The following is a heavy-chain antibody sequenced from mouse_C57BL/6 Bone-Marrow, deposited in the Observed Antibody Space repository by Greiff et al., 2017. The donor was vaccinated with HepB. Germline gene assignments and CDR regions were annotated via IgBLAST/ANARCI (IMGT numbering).Heavy chain of an antibody. J-gene: IGHJ2*01. D-gene: IGHD1-1*01. CDR3: ARNYYGSSYVNYFDY. Sequence: VHVKQSVAELVRPGASVKLSCTASGFNIKNTYMHWVKQRPEQGLEWIGRIDPANGNTKYAPKFQGKATITADTSSNTAYLQLSSLTSEDTAIYYCARNYYGSSYVNYFDYWGQGTTLTVSS. V-gene: IGHV14-3*01. CDR2: IDPANGNT. CDR1: GFNIKNTY.